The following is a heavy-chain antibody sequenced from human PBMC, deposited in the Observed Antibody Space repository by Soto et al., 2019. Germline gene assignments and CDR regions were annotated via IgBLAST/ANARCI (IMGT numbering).Heavy chain of an antibody. D-gene: IGHD3-22*01. J-gene: IGHJ3*01. V-gene: IGHV1-69*01. Sequence: QVQLIQSEAEVKKPGSSVRVSCTASGGIFGSHGFSWVRQAPGQRLEWGGGFIPIFMTLTYTEKFQSRVRIAAYESTNTVYLDLSSLTSEDTAVYYCVRDRRIYYSDPHDEFVASDYEVWGQGTMVSVSS. CDR2: FIPIFMTL. CDR3: VRDRRIYYSDPHDEFVASDYEV. CDR1: GGIFGSHG.